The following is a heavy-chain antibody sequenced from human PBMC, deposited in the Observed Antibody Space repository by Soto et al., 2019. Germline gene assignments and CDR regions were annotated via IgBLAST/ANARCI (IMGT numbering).Heavy chain of an antibody. V-gene: IGHV4-59*01. CDR1: GGSIGTYF. Sequence: QVQLQESGPGLVKPSETLSLTCSVSGGSIGTYFWSWIRQPPGKGLEWIGYVDYRGSTDYTSSLKSRVTISEDTSKNEISLELTSVTAADTAVYYCARSYSGSQYGGGTYYYYGMDVWGHGTTVIVSS. CDR2: VDYRGST. J-gene: IGHJ6*02. D-gene: IGHD1-26*01. CDR3: ARSYSGSQYGGGTYYYYGMDV.